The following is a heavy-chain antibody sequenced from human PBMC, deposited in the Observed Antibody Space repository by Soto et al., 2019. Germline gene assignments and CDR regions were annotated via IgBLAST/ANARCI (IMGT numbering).Heavy chain of an antibody. Sequence: PGGSLRLSCSGSGFTFENYAVSWFRQAPGKGLEWLGVIRNRAYDGTTEYAPSVEGRFTISRDDSKDIAYLHMTSLQTDDTGVYFCTTWSPPDDLLNSWGQGTVVTSPQ. CDR1: GFTFENYA. V-gene: IGHV3-49*03. CDR2: IRNRAYDGTT. CDR3: TTWSPPDDLLNS. J-gene: IGHJ1*01. D-gene: IGHD1-1*01.